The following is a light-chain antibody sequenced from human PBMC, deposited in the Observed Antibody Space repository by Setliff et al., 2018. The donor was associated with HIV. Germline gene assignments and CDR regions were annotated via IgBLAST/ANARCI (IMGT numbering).Light chain of an antibody. CDR2: QAS. Sequence: QSALTQPPSASGSPGQSVTISCTGTSGDVGRYNLVSWYQQQPGKPPKLMIYQASKRPSGVSNRFSGSKSGNTASLTISGLQAEDEADYYCCSNTGSNTYVFGTGTRSPS. J-gene: IGLJ1*01. CDR1: SGDVGRYNL. CDR3: CSNTGSNTYV. V-gene: IGLV2-23*01.